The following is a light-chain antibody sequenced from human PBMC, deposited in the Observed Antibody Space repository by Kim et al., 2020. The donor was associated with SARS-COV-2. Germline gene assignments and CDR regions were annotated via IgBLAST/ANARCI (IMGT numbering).Light chain of an antibody. J-gene: IGKJ2*01. CDR2: GAS. Sequence: EIVMTQSPATLSVSPGERATLSCRASQSVNSYLAWYQQKPGQAPRLLIYGASTRATGIPARFSGSGSGTEFTLTISSLQPEDFAVYSCQQYSDWPPGYTFGQGTKLEI. V-gene: IGKV3-15*01. CDR3: QQYSDWPPGYT. CDR1: QSVNSY.